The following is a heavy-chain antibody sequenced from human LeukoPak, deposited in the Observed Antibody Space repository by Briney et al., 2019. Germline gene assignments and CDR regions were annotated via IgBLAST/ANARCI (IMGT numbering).Heavy chain of an antibody. CDR1: GFTFSSYA. D-gene: IGHD5-12*01. CDR2: ISGSGTNT. CDR3: ARGPSGYHNT. J-gene: IGHJ4*02. Sequence: PGGSLRLSCAASGFTFSSYAMSWVRQAPGKGLEWVSVISGSGTNTYYVDSVKGRFTISRDNSKNTLYLQMNSLRAEDTAVYYCARGPSGYHNTGGQGTLVTVSS. V-gene: IGHV3-23*01.